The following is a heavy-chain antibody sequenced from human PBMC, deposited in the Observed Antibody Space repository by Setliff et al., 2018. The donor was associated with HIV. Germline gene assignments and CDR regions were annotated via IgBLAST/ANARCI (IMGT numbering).Heavy chain of an antibody. Sequence: AASVKVSCKASGYTFIGHYIHWVRQAPGKGLEWMGGFDPEDGETVYAQKFQGRVTMTEDTSTDTAYMELRSLTSDDTAVYFCARSGSSSSLRPEYYYYMDVWGKGTTVTVSS. D-gene: IGHD6-6*01. CDR3: ARSGSSSSLRPEYYYYMDV. V-gene: IGHV1-24*01. J-gene: IGHJ6*03. CDR2: FDPEDGET. CDR1: GYTFIGHY.